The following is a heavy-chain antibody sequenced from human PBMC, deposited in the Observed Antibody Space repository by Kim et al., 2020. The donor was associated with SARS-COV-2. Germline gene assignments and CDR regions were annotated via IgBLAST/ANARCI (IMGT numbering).Heavy chain of an antibody. J-gene: IGHJ6*02. V-gene: IGHV3-23*01. CDR1: GFTFSSYA. CDR3: AKVISYYDIFSGMDV. Sequence: GGSLRLSCAASGFTFSSYAMSWVRQAPGKGLEWVSAISGSGGSTYYADSVKGRFTISRDNSKNTLYLQMNSLRAEDTAVYYCAKVISYYDIFSGMDVWGQGTTVTVSS. CDR2: ISGSGGST. D-gene: IGHD3-9*01.